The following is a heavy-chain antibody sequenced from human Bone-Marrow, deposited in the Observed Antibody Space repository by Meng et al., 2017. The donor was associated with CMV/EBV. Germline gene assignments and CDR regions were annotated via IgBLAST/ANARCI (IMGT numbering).Heavy chain of an antibody. D-gene: IGHD6-6*01. CDR2: IYYSGST. V-gene: IGHV4-59*07. CDR3: ARGGYSNSSVENA. J-gene: IGHJ4*02. CDR1: GCSIKSYY. Sequence: SDPSSLTVTVPGCSIKSYYWSWIPQPPGKGLEWIGYIYYSGSTNYNPSLESRVTISIDTSKKQFSLKLTSVTAADTAVYYCARGGYSNSSVENAWGQGTLVTVSS.